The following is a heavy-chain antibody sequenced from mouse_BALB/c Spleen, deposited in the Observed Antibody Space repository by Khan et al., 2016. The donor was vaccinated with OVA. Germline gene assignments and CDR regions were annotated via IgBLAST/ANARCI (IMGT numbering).Heavy chain of an antibody. V-gene: IGHV9-3-1*01. CDR2: INTYTGEP. CDR3: TRPPYFSYVMVY. D-gene: IGHD2-10*01. CDR1: GYTFPNFG. Sequence: QIQLVQSGPELKKPGETVKISCKASGYTFPNFGMNWVKQAPGEGLKWMGWINTYTGEPTYADDFKGRFAFSLETSASTAYLQINNLKNEDTATYFCTRPPYFSYVMVYWGQGTSVTVSS. J-gene: IGHJ4*01.